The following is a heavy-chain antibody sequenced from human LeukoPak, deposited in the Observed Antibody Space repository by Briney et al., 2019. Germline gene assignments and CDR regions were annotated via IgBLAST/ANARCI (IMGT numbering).Heavy chain of an antibody. CDR3: AKTPNKGDPHPGRDY. CDR1: GFTFSSYA. V-gene: IGHV3-30-3*02. Sequence: GGSLRLSCAASGFTFSSYAMHWVRQAPGKGLEWVAVISYDGSNKYYADSVKGRFTISRDNSKNTLYLQMNSLRAEDTAIYYCAKTPNKGDPHPGRDYWGQGSLVTVSS. CDR2: ISYDGSNK. D-gene: IGHD1/OR15-1a*01. J-gene: IGHJ4*02.